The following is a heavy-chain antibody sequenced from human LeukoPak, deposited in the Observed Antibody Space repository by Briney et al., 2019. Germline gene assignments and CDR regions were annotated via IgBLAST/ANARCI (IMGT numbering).Heavy chain of an antibody. Sequence: GASVTVSCKASVYTFTSYGISWVRQAPGQGLEWMGWISGYNGNTNYAQKLQGRVTMTTDTSTSTAYKELSSLRSDGTAVYYCARDGYGAYDRTYCLHWGQGAPVTVS. V-gene: IGHV1-18*01. CDR2: ISGYNGNT. CDR3: ARDGYGAYDRTYCLH. CDR1: VYTFTSYG. D-gene: IGHD5-12*01. J-gene: IGHJ1*01.